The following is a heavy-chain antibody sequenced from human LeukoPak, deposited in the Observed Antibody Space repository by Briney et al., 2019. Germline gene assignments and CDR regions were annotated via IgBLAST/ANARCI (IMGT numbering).Heavy chain of an antibody. Sequence: GGSLRLSCAASGFIVSDFDMNRVRQAPGKGLEWVSYFSTSGSYIHYADSVKGRFTISRDAAKNSLYLQLDSLTVEDTAVYFCARGNYDFAYDPWGQGTLVTVSS. V-gene: IGHV3-21*01. J-gene: IGHJ5*02. CDR2: FSTSGSYI. CDR3: ARGNYDFAYDP. CDR1: GFIVSDFD. D-gene: IGHD3-3*01.